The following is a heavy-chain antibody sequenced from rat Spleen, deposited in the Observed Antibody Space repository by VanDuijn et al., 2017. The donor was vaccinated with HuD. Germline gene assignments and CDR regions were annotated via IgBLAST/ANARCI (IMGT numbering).Heavy chain of an antibody. CDR3: ARIYYDGSYYYVAFDY. Sequence: EVQLVESGGGLVQPGRSLKLSCAASGFTFSNYDMAWVRQAPTKGLEWVASISTGGGNTYYRDSVKGRFTISRDNAKSTLYLQMDSLRSEDTATYYCARIYYDGSYYYVAFDYWGQGVMVTVSS. J-gene: IGHJ2*01. CDR2: ISTGGGNT. CDR1: GFTFSNYD. V-gene: IGHV5-25*01. D-gene: IGHD1-12*02.